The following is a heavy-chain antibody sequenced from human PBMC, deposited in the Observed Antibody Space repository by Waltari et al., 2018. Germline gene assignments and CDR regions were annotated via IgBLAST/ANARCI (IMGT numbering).Heavy chain of an antibody. CDR1: GFIFSNYD. CDR2: ITSSGDRI. Sequence: EVQLLESGGGLVQPGGSLRLSCAASGFIFSNYDMSWVRQAPGKGLEWVSGITSSGDRIYYAGSVKGRFTISRDSSKNMLYLQMNSLRADDTAVYYCAKGPSTRTNWFDPWGQGTLVTVSS. D-gene: IGHD2-2*01. CDR3: AKGPSTRTNWFDP. J-gene: IGHJ5*02. V-gene: IGHV3-23*01.